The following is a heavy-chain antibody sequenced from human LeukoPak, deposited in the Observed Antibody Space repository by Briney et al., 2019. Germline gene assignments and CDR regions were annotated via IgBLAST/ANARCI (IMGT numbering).Heavy chain of an antibody. D-gene: IGHD3-22*01. CDR2: INSDGSST. V-gene: IGHV3-74*01. CDR1: GFTFSSYW. Sequence: PGGSLRLSCAASGFTFSSYWMHWVRQAPGKGLVWVSRINSDGSSTSYADSVKGRFTISRDNAKHTLYLQMNSLRAEDTAVYYCARAPPPTNYYDSSGYYRDYFDYWGQGTLVTVSS. CDR3: ARAPPPTNYYDSSGYYRDYFDY. J-gene: IGHJ4*02.